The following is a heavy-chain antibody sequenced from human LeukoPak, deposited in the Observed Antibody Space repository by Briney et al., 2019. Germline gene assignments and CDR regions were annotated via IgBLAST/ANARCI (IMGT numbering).Heavy chain of an antibody. V-gene: IGHV1-69*05. CDR2: IIPIFGTA. CDR3: ARDRGYGGNSGSDY. J-gene: IGHJ4*02. D-gene: IGHD4-23*01. CDR1: GGTFSSYA. Sequence: ASVKVSCKASGGTFSSYAISWVRQAPRQGLEWMGRIIPIFGTANYAQKFQGRVTITTDESTSTAYMELSSLRSEDTAVYYCARDRGYGGNSGSDYWGQGTLVTVSS.